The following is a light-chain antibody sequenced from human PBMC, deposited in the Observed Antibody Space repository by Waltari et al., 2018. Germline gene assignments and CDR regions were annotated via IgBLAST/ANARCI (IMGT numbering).Light chain of an antibody. J-gene: IGLJ2*01. Sequence: WYQQKAGQSPVLVIYGDAKRPSGIPERFAGSNSGNPATLTISGTQAMDEADYYCQTWDINTGIFGGGTKLTVL. CDR3: QTWDINTGI. V-gene: IGLV3-1*01. CDR2: GDA.